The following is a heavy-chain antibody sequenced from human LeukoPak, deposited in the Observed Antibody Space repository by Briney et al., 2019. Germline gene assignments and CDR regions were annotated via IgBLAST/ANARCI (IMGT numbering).Heavy chain of an antibody. D-gene: IGHD4-11*01. Sequence: ASVKVSCKASGYTFTGYYIHWVRQAPGQGLGWMGWINPNSGGTNYAQRFEGRVTVTRDTSISTAYMELSRLRSDDTAVYYCARALSNLRLYYFDYWGQGALVTVSS. V-gene: IGHV1-2*02. CDR1: GYTFTGYY. CDR2: INPNSGGT. CDR3: ARALSNLRLYYFDY. J-gene: IGHJ4*02.